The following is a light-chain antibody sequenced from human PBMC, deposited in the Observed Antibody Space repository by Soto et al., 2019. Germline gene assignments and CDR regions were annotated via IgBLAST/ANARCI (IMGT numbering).Light chain of an antibody. J-gene: IGKJ3*01. CDR3: QQSYSSLT. Sequence: DIQMTQSPSSLPASVGDRVTITCRTSQSISDYLNWYQHKPGKAPNLLIYAASSLQSGVPSRFSGSWSGTDFTLTISSLQPEDFANYYCQQSYSSLTFGPGTKVDIK. V-gene: IGKV1-39*01. CDR2: AAS. CDR1: QSISDY.